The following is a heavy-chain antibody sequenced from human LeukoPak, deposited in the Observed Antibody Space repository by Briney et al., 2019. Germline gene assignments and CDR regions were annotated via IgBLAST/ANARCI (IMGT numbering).Heavy chain of an antibody. D-gene: IGHD1-26*01. CDR1: GFSLSNSNYH. Sequence: SETLSLTCAVSGFSLSNSNYHWGWIRQPPGEGLECIGSICSSVIAYYNPSLKSRVTTSIDTSKNQFSLRLTSVTAADTAVYYCARAGRGATGFDYWGQGTLVTVSS. V-gene: IGHV4-39*01. CDR2: ICSSVIA. J-gene: IGHJ4*02. CDR3: ARAGRGATGFDY.